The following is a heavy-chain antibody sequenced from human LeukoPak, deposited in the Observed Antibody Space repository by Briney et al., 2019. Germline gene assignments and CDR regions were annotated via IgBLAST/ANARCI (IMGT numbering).Heavy chain of an antibody. Sequence: SETLSLTCTVSGGSISSSGYYWGWIRQSPGEGLEWIGSIYYTGTTYYNPSLKSRVTISVDTSKNQFSLKLTSVTAADTAVDYCARDHGYSSGWAFDYWGQGTLVTVSS. CDR3: ARDHGYSSGWAFDY. CDR1: GGSISSSGYY. CDR2: IYYTGTT. D-gene: IGHD6-19*01. V-gene: IGHV4-39*07. J-gene: IGHJ4*02.